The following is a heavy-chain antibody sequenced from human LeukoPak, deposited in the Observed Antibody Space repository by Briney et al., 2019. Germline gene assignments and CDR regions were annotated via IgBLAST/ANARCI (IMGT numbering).Heavy chain of an antibody. CDR1: GYTFTSYG. CDR2: ISAHSGNT. D-gene: IGHD6-13*01. CDR3: ARRAAAGSDYYYYYYMVV. V-gene: IGHV1-18*01. Sequence: ASVKVSCKASGYTFTSYGISWVRQAPGQGLEWMGWISAHSGNTNYAQKLQGRVTMTTDTSTSTAYMELRSLRSDDTAVYYCARRAAAGSDYYYYYYMVVWGKRTTVTVSS. J-gene: IGHJ6*03.